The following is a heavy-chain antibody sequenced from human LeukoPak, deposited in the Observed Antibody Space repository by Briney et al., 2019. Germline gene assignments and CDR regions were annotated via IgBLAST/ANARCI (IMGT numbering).Heavy chain of an antibody. Sequence: PPGGSLRLSCAASGFTFSTYSMSWVRQAPGKGLEWVANIKQNGGDKYYVDSVKGRFTISRDNSKNTLYLQMNSLGAEDTAVYYCAKTSRGQTVTRPHFDYWGQGNLVTVSS. D-gene: IGHD4-17*01. J-gene: IGHJ4*02. V-gene: IGHV3-7*03. CDR3: AKTSRGQTVTRPHFDY. CDR2: IKQNGGDK. CDR1: GFTFSTYS.